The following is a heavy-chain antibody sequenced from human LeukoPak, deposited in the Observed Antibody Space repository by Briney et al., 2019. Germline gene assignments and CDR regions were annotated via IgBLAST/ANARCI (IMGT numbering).Heavy chain of an antibody. D-gene: IGHD6-13*01. V-gene: IGHV1-3*01. CDR1: GYTFTTYA. CDR3: GREAPSSSWSFDY. CDR2: ITAGNGNT. J-gene: IGHJ4*02. Sequence: ASVKVSCKASGYTFTTYALHWVCRAPGQRLEWMGWITAGNGNTKYSQKLQGRVTITGDKSTSTAYMELSSLTFEDTAVYYCGREAPSSSWSFDYCGQGTLVTVFS.